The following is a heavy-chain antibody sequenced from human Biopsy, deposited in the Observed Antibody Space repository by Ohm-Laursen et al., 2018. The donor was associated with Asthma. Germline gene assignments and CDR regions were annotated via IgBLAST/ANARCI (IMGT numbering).Heavy chain of an antibody. CDR1: RFTYE. Sequence: SLRLSCSASRFTYEMHWVRQAPGKGLEWVAFILSDGGEPSYADSVKGRFSISRDSSKSTVYLQMNSLRAGDTAVYYCASESYLRGFGHTLDLWGQGTQVTFS. CDR3: ASESYLRGFGHTLDL. V-gene: IGHV3-33*08. CDR2: ILSDGGEP. J-gene: IGHJ5*02. D-gene: IGHD5-12*01.